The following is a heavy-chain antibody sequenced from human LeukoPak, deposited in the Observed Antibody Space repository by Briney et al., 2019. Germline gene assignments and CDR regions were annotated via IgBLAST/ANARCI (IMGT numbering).Heavy chain of an antibody. V-gene: IGHV3-74*01. D-gene: IGHD2-2*01. CDR2: INSDGSSI. J-gene: IGHJ4*02. CDR1: GFTFSSHW. CDR3: AKETSAGYFDY. Sequence: PGGSLRLSCAASGFTFSSHWMHWVRQAPGKGLVWVSRINSDGSSISYADSVKGRFTISRDNAKNTLYLQMNSLRAEDTALYYCAKETSAGYFDYWGQGTLVTVSS.